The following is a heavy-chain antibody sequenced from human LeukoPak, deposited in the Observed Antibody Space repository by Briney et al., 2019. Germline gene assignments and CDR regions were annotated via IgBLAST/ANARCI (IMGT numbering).Heavy chain of an antibody. Sequence: SETLSLTCTVSGGSISSYYWSWIRQPPGKGLGWIGYIYHSGSTNYNPSLKSRVTMSVDTPKNQFSLKLSSVTAADTGVYYCVRGRYSSGWYKEKTWFDPWGQGTLVTVSS. CDR1: GGSISSYY. J-gene: IGHJ5*02. CDR2: IYHSGST. CDR3: VRGRYSSGWYKEKTWFDP. D-gene: IGHD6-19*01. V-gene: IGHV4-59*12.